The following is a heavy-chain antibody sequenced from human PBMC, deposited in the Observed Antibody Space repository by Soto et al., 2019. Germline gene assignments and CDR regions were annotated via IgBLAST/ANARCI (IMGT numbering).Heavy chain of an antibody. V-gene: IGHV4-31*03. Sequence: PSETLSLTCTVSGGSISSGGYYWSWIRQHPGKGLEWIGYIYYSGSTYYNPSLKSRVTISVDTSKNQFSLKLSSVTAADTAVYYCARDDGGSAAGYYYGMDVWGEGTTVTVSS. D-gene: IGHD6-13*01. CDR1: GGSISSGGYY. CDR3: ARDDGGSAAGYYYGMDV. J-gene: IGHJ6*04. CDR2: IYYSGST.